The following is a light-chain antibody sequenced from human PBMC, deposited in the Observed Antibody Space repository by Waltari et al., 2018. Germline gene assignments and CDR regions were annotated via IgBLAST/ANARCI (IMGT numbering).Light chain of an antibody. CDR3: QVWHPDIDPGV. CDR2: YDS. Sequence: SYVLTQPPSVSVAPGETARITCGGDNIGSYSVHWYQQKPRQAPVLVIFYDSDRPSGFPARFSGSNSGNTATLTITRVEAGDEARYYCQVWHPDIDPGVFGTGTEVTVL. CDR1: NIGSYS. V-gene: IGLV3-21*04. J-gene: IGLJ1*01.